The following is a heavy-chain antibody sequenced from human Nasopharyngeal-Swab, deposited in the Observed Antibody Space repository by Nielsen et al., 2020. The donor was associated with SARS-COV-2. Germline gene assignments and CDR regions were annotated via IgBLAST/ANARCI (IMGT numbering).Heavy chain of an antibody. CDR3: ARDLHEYGSGLYYFDY. D-gene: IGHD3-10*01. J-gene: IGHJ4*02. Sequence: VRQMPGKGLEWIGYIYYSGSTYYNPSLKSRVTISVDTSKNQSSLKLSSVTAADTAVYYCARDLHEYGSGLYYFDYWGQGTLVTVSS. CDR2: IYYSGST. V-gene: IGHV4-30-4*01.